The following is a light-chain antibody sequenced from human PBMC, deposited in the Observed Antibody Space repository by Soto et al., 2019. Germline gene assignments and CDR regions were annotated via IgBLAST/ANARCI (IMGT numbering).Light chain of an antibody. J-gene: IGKJ2*01. CDR1: QSVNDD. CDR2: AAS. CDR3: QQSFSTPSI. V-gene: IGKV1-39*01. Sequence: DFQVTQSPSSLSASVGDRVNITCRASQSVNDDLNWYQQRPGKAPRLLIYAASTLHSGVPSRFSGSGFGTDFSLTITSLQPEDFATYYCQQSFSTPSIFGQGTKLEIK.